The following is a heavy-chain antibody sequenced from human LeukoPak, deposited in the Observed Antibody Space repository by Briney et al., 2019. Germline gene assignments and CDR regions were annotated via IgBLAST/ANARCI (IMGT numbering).Heavy chain of an antibody. CDR3: ARGRVKAFIALYYMDV. CDR1: GYTFTSYD. D-gene: IGHD6-13*01. V-gene: IGHV1-8*03. J-gene: IGHJ6*03. Sequence: ASVKVPCKASGYTFTSYDINWVRQATGQGLEWMGWMNPNSGNTGYAQKFQGRVTITRNTSISTAYMELSSLRSEDTAVYYCARGRVKAFIALYYMDVWGKGTTVTVSS. CDR2: MNPNSGNT.